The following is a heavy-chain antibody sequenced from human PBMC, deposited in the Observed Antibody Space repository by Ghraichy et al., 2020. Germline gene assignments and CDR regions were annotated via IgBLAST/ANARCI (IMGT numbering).Heavy chain of an antibody. D-gene: IGHD6-6*01. V-gene: IGHV4-59*01. CDR1: GGSISSYY. CDR2: IYYSGST. CDR3: ARDHWFSSSSGPNYYYYYGMDV. Sequence: ESLNISCTVSGGSISSYYWSWIRQPPGKGLEWIGYIYYSGSTNYNPSLKSRVTISVDTSKNQFSLKLSSVTAADTAVYYCARDHWFSSSSGPNYYYYYGMDVWGQGTTVTVSS. J-gene: IGHJ6*02.